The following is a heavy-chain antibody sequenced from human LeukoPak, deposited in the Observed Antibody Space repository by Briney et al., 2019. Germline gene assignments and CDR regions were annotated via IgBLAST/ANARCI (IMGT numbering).Heavy chain of an antibody. V-gene: IGHV3-9*01. CDR1: GFTFSSYA. J-gene: IGHJ3*02. CDR2: ISWNSGSI. Sequence: GGSLRLSCAASGFTFSSYAMSWVRQAPGKGLEWVSGISWNSGSIGYADSVKGRFTISRDNAKNSLYLQMNSLRAEDTALYYCAKDRGTTVTTPDAFDIWGQGTMVTVSS. CDR3: AKDRGTTVTTPDAFDI. D-gene: IGHD4-17*01.